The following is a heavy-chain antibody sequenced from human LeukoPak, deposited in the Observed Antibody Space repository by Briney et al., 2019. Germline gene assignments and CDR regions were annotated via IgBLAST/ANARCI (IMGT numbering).Heavy chain of an antibody. CDR1: GGSFSGYY. CDR2: INHSGST. D-gene: IGHD6-13*01. CDR3: ARGLHIQQQQLVLRPPYYYGMDV. J-gene: IGHJ6*02. V-gene: IGHV4-34*01. Sequence: PSETLSLTCAVYGGSFSGYYWSWIRQPPGKGLEWIGEINHSGSTNYNPSLKSRVTISVDTSKNQFSLKLSSVTAADTAVYYCARGLHIQQQQLVLRPPYYYGMDVWGQGTTVTVSS.